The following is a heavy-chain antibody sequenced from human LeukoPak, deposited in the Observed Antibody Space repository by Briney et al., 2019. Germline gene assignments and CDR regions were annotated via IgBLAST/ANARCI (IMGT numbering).Heavy chain of an antibody. CDR2: ISGSGGST. V-gene: IGHV3-23*01. J-gene: IGHJ4*02. D-gene: IGHD2-2*01. Sequence: PGGSLRLSCAASGFTFSTCAMGWVRRAPGKGLGWVSAISGSGGSTFYAGSVKGRFTISRDNSKNTVYLQMSGLRAEDTALYYCAKAHCSPTSCSRIDYWGQGTLVTVSS. CDR1: GFTFSTCA. CDR3: AKAHCSPTSCSRIDY.